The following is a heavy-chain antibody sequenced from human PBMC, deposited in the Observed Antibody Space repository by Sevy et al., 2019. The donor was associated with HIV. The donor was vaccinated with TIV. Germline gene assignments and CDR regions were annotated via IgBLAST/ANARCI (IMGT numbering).Heavy chain of an antibody. J-gene: IGHJ4*02. CDR1: GFTFNNYG. D-gene: IGHD1-26*01. CDR2: IWYDGSNK. CDR3: AKDAGTYYLTYYFDS. V-gene: IGHV3-33*06. Sequence: LSLTCAVSGFTFNNYGMHWVRQAPGEGLEWVALIWYDGSNKYYAESVKGRFTISRDNVKNTLFLDMNSLRAEDTAIYYCAKDAGTYYLTYYFDSWGQGTLVTVSS.